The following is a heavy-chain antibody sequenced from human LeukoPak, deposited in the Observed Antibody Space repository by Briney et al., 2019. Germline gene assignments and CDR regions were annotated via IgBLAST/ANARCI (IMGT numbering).Heavy chain of an antibody. J-gene: IGHJ4*02. V-gene: IGHV3-7*01. CDR2: IKPDGDTT. CDR3: SRGPSTTLTTF. D-gene: IGHD4-17*01. CDR1: GFSFNTYW. Sequence: GGSLRLSCTASGFSFNTYWMTWVRQAPGKGLEWVANIKPDGDTTNYLDSVKGRFTISRDNAKSSLHLQMNGLTAEDTAVYYCSRGPSTTLTTFWGQGSMVTVYS.